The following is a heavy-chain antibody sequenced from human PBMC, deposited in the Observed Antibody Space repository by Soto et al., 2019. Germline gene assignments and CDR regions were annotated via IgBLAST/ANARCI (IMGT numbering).Heavy chain of an antibody. CDR2: ISGSGAYI. CDR1: GFPFSDHA. CDR3: AKDVYKQPPSGWFDP. J-gene: IGHJ5*02. Sequence: XVSLRLSCAACGFPFSDHAMSWVRQAPGKGLEWVSGISGSGAYIYYADSVKGRFTISRDNSKNMLYLQMNSLRAEDTAVYYCAKDVYKQPPSGWFDPWGQGTPVTVSS. D-gene: IGHD1-20*01. V-gene: IGHV3-23*01.